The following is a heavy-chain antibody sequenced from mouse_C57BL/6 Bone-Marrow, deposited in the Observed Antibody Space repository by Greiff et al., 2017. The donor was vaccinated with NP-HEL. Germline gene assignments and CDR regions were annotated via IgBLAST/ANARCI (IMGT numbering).Heavy chain of an antibody. J-gene: IGHJ3*01. CDR3: ARSPWALFAY. CDR2: INPYNGGT. V-gene: IGHV1-19*01. D-gene: IGHD4-1*01. CDR1: GYTFTDYY. Sequence: EVQLQQSGPVLVKPGASVKMSCKASGYTFTDYYMNWVKQSHGKSLEWIGVINPYNGGTSYNQKFKGKATLTVDKSSSTAYMELNSLTSEDSAVYYCARSPWALFAYWGQGTLVTVSA.